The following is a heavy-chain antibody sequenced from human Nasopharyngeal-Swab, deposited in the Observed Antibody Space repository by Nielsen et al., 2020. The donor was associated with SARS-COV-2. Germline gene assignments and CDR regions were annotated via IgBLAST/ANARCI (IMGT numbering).Heavy chain of an antibody. J-gene: IGHJ6*02. CDR1: GFIFSSYW. Sequence: GGSLRLSCAASGFIFSSYWMHWVRQAPGKRLVWVSRIKSDGSSTSYADSVKGRFTISRDNAKNTLFLQMNSLRAEDTAVYYCARESIAAAGPGMDVWGQGTTVTVSS. D-gene: IGHD6-13*01. V-gene: IGHV3-74*01. CDR2: IKSDGSST. CDR3: ARESIAAAGPGMDV.